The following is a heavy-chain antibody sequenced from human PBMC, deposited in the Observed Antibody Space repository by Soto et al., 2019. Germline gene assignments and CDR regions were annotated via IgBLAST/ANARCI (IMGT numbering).Heavy chain of an antibody. D-gene: IGHD1-1*01. CDR1: AYNFNTYG. CDR2: ISAYNGNT. Sequence: QVQLVQSGAEVKKPGASVKVSCKAPAYNFNTYGITWVRQAPGQGLEWMGWISAYNGNTNYAKNLQGRFTMTTDTSTGTGYMELRGLRSDDTAVYFCVAWRGGPPLWGQGTTVTVSS. J-gene: IGHJ6*02. V-gene: IGHV1-18*01. CDR3: VAWRGGPPL.